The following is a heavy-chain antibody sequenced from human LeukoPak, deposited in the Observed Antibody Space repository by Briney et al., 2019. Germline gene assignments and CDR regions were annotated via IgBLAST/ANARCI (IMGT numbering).Heavy chain of an antibody. Sequence: GGSLRLSCAASGFTFSSYWMSWVRQAPGKGLEWVANIKQDGSERYYVDSVKGRFTISRDNAKNSLYLQMNSLRAEDTAVYYCAKAAAGINPLFDYWGQGTLVTVSS. CDR3: AKAAAGINPLFDY. J-gene: IGHJ4*02. V-gene: IGHV3-7*03. D-gene: IGHD6-13*01. CDR1: GFTFSSYW. CDR2: IKQDGSER.